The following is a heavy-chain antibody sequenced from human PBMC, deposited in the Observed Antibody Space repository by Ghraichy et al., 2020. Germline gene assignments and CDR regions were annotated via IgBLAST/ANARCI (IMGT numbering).Heavy chain of an antibody. J-gene: IGHJ4*02. CDR1: GGSVSRYY. Sequence: ESLSLTCSVSGGSVSRYYWSWLRQPPGKGLEWIGYIYSSGSTTYNPSLKSRVTISLDTSKNQFSLKLSSVTAADTAVYYCARLSVAGPTPYYFDNWGQGTLVTVSS. D-gene: IGHD6-19*01. CDR2: IYSSGST. CDR3: ARLSVAGPTPYYFDN. V-gene: IGHV4-4*09.